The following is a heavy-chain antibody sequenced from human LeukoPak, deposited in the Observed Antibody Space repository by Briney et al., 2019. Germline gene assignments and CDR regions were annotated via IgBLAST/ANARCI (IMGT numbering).Heavy chain of an antibody. D-gene: IGHD6-13*01. CDR3: ARVTGYMTEDYFDY. CDR2: IYTSGST. J-gene: IGHJ4*02. Sequence: SETLSLTCTVSGGSISSSSYYWGWIRQPPGKGLEWIGRIYTSGSTNYNPSLKSRVTISVDTSKNQFSLRLSSVTAADTAVYYCARVTGYMTEDYFDYWGQGTLITVSS. CDR1: GGSISSSSYY. V-gene: IGHV4-61*05.